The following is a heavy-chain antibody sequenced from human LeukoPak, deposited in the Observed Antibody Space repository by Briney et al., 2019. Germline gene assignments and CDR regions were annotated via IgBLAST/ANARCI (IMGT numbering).Heavy chain of an antibody. V-gene: IGHV4-59*01. CDR1: GGSISSYY. D-gene: IGHD4-17*01. CDR2: IYYSGST. Sequence: PSETLSLTCTVSGGSISSYYCSWIRQPPGKGLEWIGYIYYSGSTNYNPSLKSRVTISVDPSKNQFSLKLSSVTAADTAVYYCARASLRYYYYMDVWGKGTTVTVSS. CDR3: ARASLRYYYYMDV. J-gene: IGHJ6*03.